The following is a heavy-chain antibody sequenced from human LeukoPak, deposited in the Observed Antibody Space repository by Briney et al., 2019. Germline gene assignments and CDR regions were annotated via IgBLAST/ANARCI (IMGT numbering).Heavy chain of an antibody. V-gene: IGHV3-21*01. Sequence: GGSLRLSCAASGFTFSSYSMNWVRQAPGKGLEWVSSISSSSSYIYYADSVKGRFTISRGNAKNSLYLQMNSLRAEDTAVYYCARYPLEMATGANWFDPWGQGTLVTVSS. J-gene: IGHJ5*02. CDR3: ARYPLEMATGANWFDP. CDR1: GFTFSSYS. D-gene: IGHD5-24*01. CDR2: ISSSSSYI.